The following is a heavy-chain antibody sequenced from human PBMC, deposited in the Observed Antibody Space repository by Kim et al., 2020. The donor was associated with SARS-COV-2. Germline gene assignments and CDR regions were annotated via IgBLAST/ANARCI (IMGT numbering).Heavy chain of an antibody. Sequence: GGSLRLSCAASGFIFHEYAMTWVRQLPGKGLEWVSTISADGRATLYADSLEGRFIISRDNATKSLFLQMNSLRVEDTAFYYCARGATWNPYWGQGTRVTVSS. J-gene: IGHJ4*02. CDR1: GFIFHEYA. CDR3: ARGATWNPY. CDR2: ISADGRAT. D-gene: IGHD1-1*01. V-gene: IGHV3-20*04.